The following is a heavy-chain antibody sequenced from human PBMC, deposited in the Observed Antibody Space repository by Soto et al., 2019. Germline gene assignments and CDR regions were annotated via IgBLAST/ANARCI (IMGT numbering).Heavy chain of an antibody. Sequence: QVQLVQSGAEVKNPGASVKVSCKTSGDTFTGYYMHWVRQAPGQGLEWMGWINPHSGDTDYAQTFQSRVTMTRDTSISTAYMELSRLRSNDTAFYYCARGYSTGWYSSVFFDYWGQGTLVTVSS. CDR1: GDTFTGYY. D-gene: IGHD6-19*01. CDR2: INPHSGDT. J-gene: IGHJ4*02. V-gene: IGHV1-2*02. CDR3: ARGYSTGWYSSVFFDY.